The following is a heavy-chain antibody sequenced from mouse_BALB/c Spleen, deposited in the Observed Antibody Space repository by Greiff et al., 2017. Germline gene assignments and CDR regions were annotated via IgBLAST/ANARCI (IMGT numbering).Heavy chain of an antibody. CDR2: INPSTGYT. CDR3: AKLRGYYFDY. CDR1: GYTFTSYW. Sequence: LQESGAELAKPGASVKMSCKASGYTFTSYWMHWVKQRPGQGLEWIGYINPSTGYTEYNQKFKDKATLTADKSSSTAYMQLSSLTSEDSAVYYCAKLRGYYFDYWGQGTTLTVSS. J-gene: IGHJ2*01. V-gene: IGHV1-7*01.